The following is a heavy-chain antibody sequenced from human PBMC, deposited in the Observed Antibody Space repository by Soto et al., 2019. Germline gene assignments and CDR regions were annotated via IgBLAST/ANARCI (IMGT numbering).Heavy chain of an antibody. J-gene: IGHJ6*02. Sequence: QVQLVESGGGVVQPGRSLRLSCAASGFTFNTYTIDWVRQVPGKGLEWLAVISYDGSKISYADSVKGRFTISRDNSKNTLYLQLNSLRPEDTAIYHCARVSGFYFYAMDVWGQGTSVTVSS. V-gene: IGHV3-30*01. CDR1: GFTFNTYT. CDR2: ISYDGSKI. CDR3: ARVSGFYFYAMDV. D-gene: IGHD3-3*01.